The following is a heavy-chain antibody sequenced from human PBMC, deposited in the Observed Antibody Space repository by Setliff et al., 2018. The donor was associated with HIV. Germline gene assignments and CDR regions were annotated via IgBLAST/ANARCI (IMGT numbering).Heavy chain of an antibody. Sequence: PGGSLRLSCVVSGFSFSNFWMSWVRRTPGKGLESLAIISTDGSNKQYLNSVRGRFTISRDNAKNSLFLQMDNLRVEDTGIYFCAKFRNRDLDYWGQGTPVTVSS. CDR1: GFSFSNFW. CDR3: AKFRNRDLDY. V-gene: IGHV3-7*01. D-gene: IGHD1-1*01. J-gene: IGHJ4*02. CDR2: ISTDGSNK.